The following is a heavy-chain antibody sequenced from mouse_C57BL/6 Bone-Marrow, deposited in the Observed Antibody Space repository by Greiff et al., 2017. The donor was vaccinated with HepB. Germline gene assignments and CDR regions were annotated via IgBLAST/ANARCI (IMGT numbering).Heavy chain of an antibody. CDR3: ARDRFDYYFDY. CDR2: INTGGTYT. CDR1: GFTFSTSG. J-gene: IGHJ2*01. D-gene: IGHD2-14*01. V-gene: IGHV5-6*01. Sequence: EVNLVESGGDLVKSGGSLKLSCAASGFTFSTSGMSWVRQTPDKRLEWVATINTGGTYTYYPDSVKGRFTISRDTAKNTLFLQMSSLKSEDTAIYYCARDRFDYYFDYWGQGTTLTVSS.